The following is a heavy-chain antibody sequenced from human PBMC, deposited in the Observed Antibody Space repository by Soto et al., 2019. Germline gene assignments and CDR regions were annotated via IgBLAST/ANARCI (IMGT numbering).Heavy chain of an antibody. CDR3: ARDIDYNVDY. CDR2: INIYNGHT. CDR1: GYTFSSYG. V-gene: IGHV1-18*01. D-gene: IGHD3-9*01. J-gene: IGHJ4*02. Sequence: QVQLVQSGGEVKKPGASVKVSCKAAGYTFSSYGITWVRQAPGQGLEWMGWINIYNGHTNYAQNLRDRVTVTADTSTSTAYMELRSLRSDDTAVYYCARDIDYNVDYWGQGILVPVSS.